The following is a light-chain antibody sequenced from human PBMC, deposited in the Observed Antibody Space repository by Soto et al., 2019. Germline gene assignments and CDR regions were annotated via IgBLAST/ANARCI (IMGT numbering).Light chain of an antibody. J-gene: IGKJ4*01. CDR3: QQSDSAPVT. CDR1: QSISNY. CDR2: AAS. Sequence: DIQMTQSPSSLSASVGDRVTITCRANQSISNYVNWYQKKPGKAPKVLIYAASALQSGVPSRFSGSGAGTDFSLTISSLQPEDFATYFCQQSDSAPVTFGGGTKVDIK. V-gene: IGKV1-39*01.